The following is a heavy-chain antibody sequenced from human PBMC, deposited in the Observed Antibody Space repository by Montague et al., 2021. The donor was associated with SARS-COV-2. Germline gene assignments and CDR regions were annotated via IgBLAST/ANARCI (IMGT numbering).Heavy chain of an antibody. CDR2: INHCGRA. CDR3: TREGYQVLWSDYYYYGMDV. CDR1: RGSFSCYY. Sequence: SETLSLTCAFYRGSFSCYYSSSFSNTPGKTMAWVGEINHCGRANYTPSLNSRVTLSVDTSKNQFSLKLSSVTAADTAVYYCTREGYQVLWSDYYYYGMDVWGSGATVSVSS. D-gene: IGHD2-2*01. J-gene: IGHJ6*04. V-gene: IGHV4-34*01.